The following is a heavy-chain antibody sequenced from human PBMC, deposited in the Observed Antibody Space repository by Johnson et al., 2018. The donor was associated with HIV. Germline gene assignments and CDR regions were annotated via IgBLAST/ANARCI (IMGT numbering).Heavy chain of an antibody. CDR3: AKDLALSGYLDAFDI. V-gene: IGHV3-30*02. CDR2: IRSDGSNK. CDR1: GFTFRSYA. J-gene: IGHJ3*02. Sequence: QVQLVESGGGVVQPGRSLRLSCAASGFTFRSYAMHWVLQAPGKGLVWVAFIRSDGSNKYYADSVKGRFTISRDNSKNTLYLQMNSLRAEDTAVYYCAKDLALSGYLDAFDIWGQGTMVTVSS. D-gene: IGHD3-22*01.